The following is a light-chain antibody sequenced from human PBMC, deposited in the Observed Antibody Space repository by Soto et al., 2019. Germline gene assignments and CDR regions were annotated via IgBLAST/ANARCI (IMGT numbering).Light chain of an antibody. J-gene: IGLJ1*01. CDR3: SSYTSSSTYV. Sequence: QSVLTQPASVSGSPGQSITISCTGTSRDVGGYNYVPWYQQHPGKATKLMIYEVSNRPSGVSNRFSGSKSGNTASLTISGLQAEDEADYYCSSYTSSSTYVFGTGTKVTVL. V-gene: IGLV2-14*01. CDR2: EVS. CDR1: SRDVGGYNY.